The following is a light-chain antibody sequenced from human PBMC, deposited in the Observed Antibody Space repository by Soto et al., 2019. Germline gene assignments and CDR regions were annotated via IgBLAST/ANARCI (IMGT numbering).Light chain of an antibody. CDR3: TSYTSSRTLYV. J-gene: IGLJ1*01. V-gene: IGLV2-14*01. CDR1: SSDVGTYSY. Sequence: QSALTQPASVSGSPGQSITISCTGTSSDVGTYSYVSWYQQHPGKAPKLIIYEVSNRPSGVSYRFSGSKSGSTASLTISGLQAEDDADYYCTSYTSSRTLYVFGTGTKLTVL. CDR2: EVS.